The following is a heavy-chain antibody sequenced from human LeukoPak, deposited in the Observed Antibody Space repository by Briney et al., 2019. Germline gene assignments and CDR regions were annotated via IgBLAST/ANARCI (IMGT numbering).Heavy chain of an antibody. D-gene: IGHD2-2*01. V-gene: IGHV1-69*13. CDR3: AREVLGYCSSTSCPWGYGMDV. CDR1: RGTFSSYA. Sequence: ASVKVSCKASRGTFSSYAISWVRQAPGQGLEWMGGIIPIFGTANYAQKFQGRVTITADESTSTAYMELSSLRSEDTAVYYCAREVLGYCSSTSCPWGYGMDVWGKGTTVTVSS. J-gene: IGHJ6*04. CDR2: IIPIFGTA.